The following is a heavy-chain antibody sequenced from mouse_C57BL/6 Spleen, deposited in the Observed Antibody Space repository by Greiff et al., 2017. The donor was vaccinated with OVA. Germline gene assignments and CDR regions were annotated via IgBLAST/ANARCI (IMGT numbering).Heavy chain of an antibody. CDR3: ARSDCDSGTAPAY. Sequence: QVQLQQPGAELVKPGASVKLSCKASGYTFTSYWMHWVKQRPGRGLEWIGRIDPNSGGTKYNEKFKSKATLTVAKPSSTAYMQLRSLTSADSAVDYCARSDCDSGTAPAYWGQGTLVTVSA. V-gene: IGHV1-72*01. CDR1: GYTFTSYW. D-gene: IGHD4-1*01. J-gene: IGHJ3*01. CDR2: IDPNSGGT.